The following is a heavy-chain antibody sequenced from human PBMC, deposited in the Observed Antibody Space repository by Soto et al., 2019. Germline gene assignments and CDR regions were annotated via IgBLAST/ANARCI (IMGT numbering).Heavy chain of an antibody. D-gene: IGHD3-10*01. CDR1: GFAFSFYS. CDR3: AKDWGGFTNGWEFFDS. CDR2: ISGNGGTT. V-gene: IGHV3-23*01. Sequence: EVVLLESGGGLVQPGGSLRLSCEVSGFAFSFYSMSWVRQAPGKGLEWVASISGNGGTTYYAASGKGRFTFSRDNSKNTLYLQMNNLRGEDTAVYYCAKDWGGFTNGWEFFDSWGQGTLVTVSS. J-gene: IGHJ4*02.